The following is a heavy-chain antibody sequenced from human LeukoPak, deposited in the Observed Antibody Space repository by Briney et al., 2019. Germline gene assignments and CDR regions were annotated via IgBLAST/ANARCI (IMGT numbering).Heavy chain of an antibody. CDR2: INTNTGNP. J-gene: IGHJ5*02. CDR3: ARAYVGATSRVDHNWFDP. V-gene: IGHV7-4-1*02. CDR1: GYTFTSYA. Sequence: ASVTVSFKASGYTFTSYAMNWVRQAPGQGLEWMGWINTNTGNPTYAQGFTGRFVFSLDTSVSTAYLQISSLKAEDTAVYYCARAYVGATSRVDHNWFDPWGQGTLVTVSS. D-gene: IGHD1-26*01.